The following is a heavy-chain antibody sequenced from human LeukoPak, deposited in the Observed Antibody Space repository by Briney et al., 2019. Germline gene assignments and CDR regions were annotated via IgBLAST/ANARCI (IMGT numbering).Heavy chain of an antibody. J-gene: IGHJ4*02. D-gene: IGHD3-22*01. V-gene: IGHV4-34*01. Sequence: SETLSLTCAVYGGSFSDYYWSWIRQPPGKGLEWIGEINHSGSTNYNPSLKSRVTISVDTSKNQFSLKLSSVTAADTAVYYCARGPITYDSSGYPIDYWGQGTLVTVSS. CDR3: ARGPITYDSSGYPIDY. CDR1: GGSFSDYY. CDR2: INHSGST.